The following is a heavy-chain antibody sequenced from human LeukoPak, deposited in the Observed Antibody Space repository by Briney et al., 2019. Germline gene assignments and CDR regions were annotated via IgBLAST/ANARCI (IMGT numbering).Heavy chain of an antibody. V-gene: IGHV3-53*04. CDR3: AKGLDITMIVVVILPCFDY. D-gene: IGHD3-22*01. CDR1: GFTVSSNY. Sequence: PGGSLRLSCAASGFTVSSNYMSWVRQAPGKGLEWVSVIYSGGSTYYADSVKGRFTISRHNSKNTLYLQMNSLRAEDTAVYYCAKGLDITMIVVVILPCFDYWGQGTLVTVSS. J-gene: IGHJ4*02. CDR2: IYSGGST.